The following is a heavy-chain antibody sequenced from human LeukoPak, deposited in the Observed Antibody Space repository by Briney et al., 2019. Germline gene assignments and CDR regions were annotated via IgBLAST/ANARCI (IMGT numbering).Heavy chain of an antibody. CDR2: INHSGST. V-gene: IGHV4-34*01. D-gene: IGHD4-17*01. CDR3: ARVGYEAWREYGDPFGY. Sequence: KPSETLSLTCAVYGGSFSGYYWSWIRQPPGKGLEWIGEINHSGSTNYNPSLKSRVTISVDTSKNQFSLKLSSVTAADTAVYYCARVGYEAWREYGDPFGYWGQGTLVTVSS. CDR1: GGSFSGYY. J-gene: IGHJ4*02.